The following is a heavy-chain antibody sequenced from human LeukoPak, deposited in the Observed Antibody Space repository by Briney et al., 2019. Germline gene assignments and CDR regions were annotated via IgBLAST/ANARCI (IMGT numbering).Heavy chain of an antibody. Sequence: SETLSLTCTVSGGSISSYYWSWIRQPPGKGLEWIGYIYYSGSTNYNPSLKSRVTISVDTSKNQFSLKLSSVTAADTAVYYCARSGAAGPGNYYYYGMDVWGQGTTVTVSS. V-gene: IGHV4-59*08. D-gene: IGHD6-13*01. CDR1: GGSISSYY. CDR3: ARSGAAGPGNYYYYGMDV. CDR2: IYYSGST. J-gene: IGHJ6*02.